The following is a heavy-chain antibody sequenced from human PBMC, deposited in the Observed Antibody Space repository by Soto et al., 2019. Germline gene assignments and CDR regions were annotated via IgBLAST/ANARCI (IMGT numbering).Heavy chain of an antibody. V-gene: IGHV3-15*01. Sequence: GGSLRLSCAASGFTFSNAWMSWVRQAPGKGLEWVGRIKSKTDGETTEYAVPVKGRFIISRDDSKNTLYLQMNSLKTEDTAVYYCATPPGSRLAPPAQGTLVTVSS. J-gene: IGHJ5*02. D-gene: IGHD3-10*01. CDR1: GFTFSNAW. CDR2: IKSKTDGETT. CDR3: ATPPGSRLAP.